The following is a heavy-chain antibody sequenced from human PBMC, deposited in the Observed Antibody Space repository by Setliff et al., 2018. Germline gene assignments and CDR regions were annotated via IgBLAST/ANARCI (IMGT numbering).Heavy chain of an antibody. V-gene: IGHV4-39*07. D-gene: IGHD6-19*01. CDR1: GGSISRGSYD. CDR2: IYHSGKT. CDR3: ARLLAGTGGFFYYGVDV. Sequence: PSETLSLTCTVSGGSISRGSYDWSWIRQPPGKGLEWIGSIYHSGKTYYNPSLKSRVTLSVDTSKNQFSLKLSSVTAADTAVYYCARLLAGTGGFFYYGVDVWGQGTTVTVSS. J-gene: IGHJ6*02.